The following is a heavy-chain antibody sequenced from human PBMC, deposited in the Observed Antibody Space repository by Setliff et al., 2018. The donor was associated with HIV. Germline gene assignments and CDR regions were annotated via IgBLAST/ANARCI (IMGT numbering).Heavy chain of an antibody. CDR3: ASRSVADRTHYYMDV. V-gene: IGHV3-66*02. J-gene: IGHJ6*03. Sequence: PGGSLRLSCAASGFTVSRNYMSWVRQAPGKGLEWVSVIFTGGDIYYADSVKGRFTISRDNSKNTVYLQMNSLRGEDTAVYYWASRSVADRTHYYMDVWGKGTTVTVSS. CDR2: IFTGGDI. D-gene: IGHD6-19*01. CDR1: GFTVSRNY.